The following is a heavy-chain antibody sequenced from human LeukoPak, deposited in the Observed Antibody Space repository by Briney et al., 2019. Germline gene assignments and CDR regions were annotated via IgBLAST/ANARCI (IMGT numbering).Heavy chain of an antibody. V-gene: IGHV3-30*18. D-gene: IGHD2-2*01. CDR2: ISYDGSNK. CDR1: GFTFSSYG. J-gene: IGHJ5*02. CDR3: AKDYVSYCSSTSCYNWFDP. Sequence: GGSLRLSCAASGFTFSSYGMHWVRQAPGKGPEWVAVISYDGSNKYYADSVKGRFTISRDNSKNTLYLQMNSLRAEGTAVYYCAKDYVSYCSSTSCYNWFDPWGQGTLVTVSS.